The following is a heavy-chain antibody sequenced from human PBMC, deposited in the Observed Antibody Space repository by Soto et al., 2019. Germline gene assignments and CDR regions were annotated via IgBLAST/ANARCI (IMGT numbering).Heavy chain of an antibody. CDR1: GCSISSSSYY. D-gene: IGHD3-10*01. CDR2: IYYSGST. CDR3: ARHRRITMVWGVLNWFDP. J-gene: IGHJ5*02. Sequence: SETLSLTCTVSGCSISSSSYYWGWIRQPPGKGLEWIGSIYYSGSTYYNPSLKSRVTISVDTSKNQFSLKLSSVTAADTAVYYCARHRRITMVWGVLNWFDPWGQGTLVTVSS. V-gene: IGHV4-39*01.